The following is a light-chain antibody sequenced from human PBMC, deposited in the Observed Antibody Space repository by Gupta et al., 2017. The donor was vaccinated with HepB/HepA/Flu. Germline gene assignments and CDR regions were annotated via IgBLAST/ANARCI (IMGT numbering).Light chain of an antibody. CDR3: GSDTSSSHRV. Sequence: QSALTQPASVSGSPGQSTTISCTGTSSDVGGYNYDYWYQQQPGKAPKLIIYDVSKRPPGVSHRFSGSKSGNTASLTISGLQAEDEADYYCGSDTSSSHRVFGGGTKLTVL. CDR1: SSDVGGYNY. CDR2: DVS. V-gene: IGLV2-14*01. J-gene: IGLJ3*02.